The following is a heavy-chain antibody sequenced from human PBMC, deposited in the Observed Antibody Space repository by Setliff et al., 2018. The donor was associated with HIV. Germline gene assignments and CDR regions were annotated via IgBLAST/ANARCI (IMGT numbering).Heavy chain of an antibody. Sequence: ASVKVSCKASGGTFSSYVISWVRQAPGQGLEWMGWISAYNGNTNYAQKLQGRVTMTTDTSTSTAYMELSSLRSEDTAVYYCAGSGSYSSINWYFDLWGRGTLVTVSS. CDR2: ISAYNGNT. J-gene: IGHJ2*01. CDR1: GGTFSSYV. CDR3: AGSGSYSSINWYFDL. V-gene: IGHV1-18*01. D-gene: IGHD3-10*01.